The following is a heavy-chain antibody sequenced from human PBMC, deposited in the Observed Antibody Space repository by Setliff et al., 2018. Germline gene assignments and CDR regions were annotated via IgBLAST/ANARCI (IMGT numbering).Heavy chain of an antibody. D-gene: IGHD1-26*01. CDR3: ARERNRRELPLDY. Sequence: SETLSLTCTVSGGSISSSNYYWGWIRQPPGKGLEWIGSIYYSGSTNYNPSLKSRVTISVDTSKNQFSLKLRSVTAEDTAVYYCARERNRRELPLDYWGQGTPVTVSS. V-gene: IGHV4-39*07. CDR2: IYYSGST. CDR1: GGSISSSNYY. J-gene: IGHJ4*02.